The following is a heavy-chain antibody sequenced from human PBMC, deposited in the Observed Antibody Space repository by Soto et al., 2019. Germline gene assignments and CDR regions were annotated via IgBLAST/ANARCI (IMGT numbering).Heavy chain of an antibody. CDR1: DGSMNSDSSY. CDR2: INHSGST. Sequence: ASETLSLTCRVSDGSMNSDSSYWGWIRQPPGKGLEWIGVINHSGSTYHNLSLKGRVTVSVDASRNQFSLKLTSMTAADTAVYYCARLGGYVSVGYYYLWDSWGQGTLVTVSS. D-gene: IGHD3-22*01. J-gene: IGHJ4*02. V-gene: IGHV4-39*01. CDR3: ARLGGYVSVGYYYLWDS.